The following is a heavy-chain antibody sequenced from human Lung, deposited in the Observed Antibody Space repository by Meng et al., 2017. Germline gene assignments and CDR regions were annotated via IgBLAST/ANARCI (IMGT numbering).Heavy chain of an antibody. Sequence: QGQLPQWGAGLLKPSETLSLTCVVSGGSFSDYYWSWIRQPPGKGLEWIGEINHSGSTNYNPSLESRATISVDTSQNNPSLKLSSVTAADSVVYYCARGPTTMAHDFDYWGQGTLVTVSS. D-gene: IGHD4-11*01. CDR1: GGSFSDYY. J-gene: IGHJ4*02. CDR2: INHSGST. V-gene: IGHV4-34*01. CDR3: ARGPTTMAHDFDY.